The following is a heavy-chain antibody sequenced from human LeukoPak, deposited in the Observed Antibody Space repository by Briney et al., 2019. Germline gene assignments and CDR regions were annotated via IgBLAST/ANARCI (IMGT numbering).Heavy chain of an antibody. V-gene: IGHV4-34*01. D-gene: IGHD5-12*01. Sequence: KASETLSLTCAVYGGSFSGYYWSWIRQPPGKGLEWIGEINHSGSTNYNPSLKSRVTISVDTSKNQFSLKLNFVTAADTAVYYCARGYSGYDPFDYWGQGTLVTVSS. CDR1: GGSFSGYY. CDR2: INHSGST. J-gene: IGHJ4*02. CDR3: ARGYSGYDPFDY.